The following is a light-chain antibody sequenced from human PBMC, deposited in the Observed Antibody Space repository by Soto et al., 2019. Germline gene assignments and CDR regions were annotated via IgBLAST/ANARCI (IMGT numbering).Light chain of an antibody. CDR3: CSYGGSSTAV. CDR1: SSDVGNYNF. CDR2: EGS. Sequence: QSALTQPASVSGSPGQSITISCTGTSSDVGNYNFLSWYQQHPGKAPKLMIYEGSKRPSGVSNRFSGSESGNTASLTISGLQAEDEADYYCCSYGGSSTAVFGGGTQLTVL. V-gene: IGLV2-23*01. J-gene: IGLJ7*01.